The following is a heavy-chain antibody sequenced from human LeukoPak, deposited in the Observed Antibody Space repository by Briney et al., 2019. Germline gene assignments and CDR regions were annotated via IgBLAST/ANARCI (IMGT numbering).Heavy chain of an antibody. V-gene: IGHV3-33*06. CDR2: IWHDGKNK. Sequence: PGGSLRLSCTASGFTFSDYGMHWVRQAPGKGLEWVAVIWHDGKNKYYADSVKGRFTISRDNSKNTMYLQLNSLRVEDTAVYYCAKPEGNFWSGFDYWGQGTLVTVSS. CDR3: AKPEGNFWSGFDY. CDR1: GFTFSDYG. J-gene: IGHJ4*02. D-gene: IGHD3-3*01.